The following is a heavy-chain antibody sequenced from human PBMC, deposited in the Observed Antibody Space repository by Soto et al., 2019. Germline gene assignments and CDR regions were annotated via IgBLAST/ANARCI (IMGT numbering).Heavy chain of an antibody. J-gene: IGHJ4*02. V-gene: IGHV3-30*18. CDR3: AKDGYKDRGSSEFDY. D-gene: IGHD1-26*01. CDR1: GLSFSNYG. Sequence: QVQLVESGGGVVQPGRSLRLSCATSGLSFSNYGMQWVRQAPGKGLEWMAVISYDGNNKYYADSVKGRFTISRDNSKNTVYLQMNSLRTEDTAVYYCAKDGYKDRGSSEFDYWGQGTLVTVSS. CDR2: ISYDGNNK.